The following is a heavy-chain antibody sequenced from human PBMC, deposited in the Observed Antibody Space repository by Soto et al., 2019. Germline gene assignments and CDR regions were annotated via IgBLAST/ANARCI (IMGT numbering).Heavy chain of an antibody. CDR1: GDSVSDNSVA. J-gene: IGHJ4*01. V-gene: IGHV6-1*01. Sequence: SQTLSLTCAISGDSVSDNSVAWSWIRQSPLRGLECLGRTYCRSKWYSDYAVPVKSRITINPDTSKNQYSLQLNSVTPEDTAVYFCARGEQYSGRIFDYWGQGTLVTVSS. CDR3: ARGEQYSGRIFDY. CDR2: TYCRSKWYS. D-gene: IGHD1-26*01.